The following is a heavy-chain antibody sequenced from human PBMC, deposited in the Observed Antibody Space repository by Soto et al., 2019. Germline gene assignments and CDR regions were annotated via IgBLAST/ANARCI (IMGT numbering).Heavy chain of an antibody. V-gene: IGHV4-59*01. Sequence: QVQLQESGPGLVKPSETLSLTCTVSGGSISGSYCSWVLQPPGKCLEWIEYIHYSGSTNYNPSLKSRVSISVDTSKDHFSLKLSSVTAADTAMYYCARVIRDWFDPWGQGTLVTVSS. CDR3: ARVIRDWFDP. D-gene: IGHD3-16*02. J-gene: IGHJ5*02. CDR1: GGSISGSY. CDR2: IHYSGST.